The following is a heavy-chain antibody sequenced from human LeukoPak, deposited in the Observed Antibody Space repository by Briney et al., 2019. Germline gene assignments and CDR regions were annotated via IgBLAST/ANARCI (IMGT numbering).Heavy chain of an antibody. V-gene: IGHV4-61*02. D-gene: IGHD3-22*01. CDR3: AIGSGYLLDRDY. Sequence: PSQTLSLTCTVSGGSISSGSYYWSWIRQPAGKGLEWLGCIYTSGSTNYNPSLKSRATISVDTSKNQFSLKLSSVTAADTAVYYCAIGSGYLLDRDYWGQGTLVTVSS. CDR2: IYTSGST. CDR1: GGSISSGSYY. J-gene: IGHJ4*02.